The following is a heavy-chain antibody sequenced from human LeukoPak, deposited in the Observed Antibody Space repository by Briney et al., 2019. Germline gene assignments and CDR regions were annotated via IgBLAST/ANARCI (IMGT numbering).Heavy chain of an antibody. D-gene: IGHD3-3*01. J-gene: IGHJ6*02. V-gene: IGHV3-30*18. CDR1: GFTFSSYG. CDR3: AKDERFLEWLDYGMDV. Sequence: GGSLRLSCAASGFTFSSYGMHWVRQAPGKGLEWVAVVSYDGSNKYYADSVKGRFTISRDNSKNTLYLQMNSLRAEDTAVYYCAKDERFLEWLDYGMDVWGQGTTVTVSS. CDR2: VSYDGSNK.